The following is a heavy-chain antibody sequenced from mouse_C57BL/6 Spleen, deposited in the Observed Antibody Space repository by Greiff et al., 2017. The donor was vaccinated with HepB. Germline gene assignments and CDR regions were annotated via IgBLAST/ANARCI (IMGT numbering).Heavy chain of an antibody. CDR1: GYTFTSYW. CDR3: ARTPTDWYFDV. V-gene: IGHV1-52*01. D-gene: IGHD1-1*01. CDR2: IDPSDSET. Sequence: QVQLKQPGAELVRPGSSVKLSCKASGYTFTSYWMHWVKQRPIQGLEWIGNIDPSDSETHYNQKFKDKATLTVDKSSSTAYMQLSSLTSEDSAVYYCARTPTDWYFDVWGTGTTVTVSS. J-gene: IGHJ1*03.